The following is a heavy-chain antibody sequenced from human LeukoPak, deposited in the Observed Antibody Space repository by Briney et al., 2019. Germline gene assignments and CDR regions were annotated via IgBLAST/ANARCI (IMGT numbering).Heavy chain of an antibody. Sequence: PSETLSLTCAVYGGSFSGYYWSWIRQPPGKGLEWIGEINHSGSTNYNPSLKSRVTISVDTSKNQFSLKLSSVTAADTAVYYCARLHRYSGTKGGSWFDPWGQGTLVTVSS. V-gene: IGHV4-34*01. CDR3: ARLHRYSGTKGGSWFDP. J-gene: IGHJ5*02. D-gene: IGHD1-26*01. CDR1: GGSFSGYY. CDR2: INHSGST.